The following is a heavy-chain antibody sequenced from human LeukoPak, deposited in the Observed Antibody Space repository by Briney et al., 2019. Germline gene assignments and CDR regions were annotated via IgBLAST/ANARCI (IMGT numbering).Heavy chain of an antibody. CDR3: ARGRRYCSSTSCSLGDY. Sequence: GGSLRLSCAAFGFTFSDYYMSWIRQAPGKGLEWVSYISSSGSTIYYADSVKGRFTISRDNAKNSLYLQMNSLRAEDTAVYYCARGRRYCSSTSCSLGDYWGQGTLVTVSS. CDR1: GFTFSDYY. D-gene: IGHD2-2*01. J-gene: IGHJ4*02. CDR2: ISSSGSTI. V-gene: IGHV3-11*04.